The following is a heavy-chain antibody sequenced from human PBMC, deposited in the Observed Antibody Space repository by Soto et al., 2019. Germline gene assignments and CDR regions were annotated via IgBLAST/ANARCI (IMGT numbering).Heavy chain of an antibody. J-gene: IGHJ4*02. V-gene: IGHV3-30*18. CDR2: ISYDGSNR. CDR1: GFTFSNYG. Sequence: PGGSLRLSCAASGFTFSNYGMHWVRQAPGKGLEWVAVISYDGSNRYYADSVKGRFTISRDNSKNTLYLQMNSLRAEDTAVYYCAKERSTGWYYFDYWGQGTLVTVSS. CDR3: AKERSTGWYYFDY. D-gene: IGHD6-19*01.